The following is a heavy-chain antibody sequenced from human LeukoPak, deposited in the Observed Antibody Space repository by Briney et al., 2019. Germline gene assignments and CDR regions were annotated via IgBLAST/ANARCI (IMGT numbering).Heavy chain of an antibody. CDR1: GFTFDDYG. CDR3: AKDHVSSGYYYQNWFDP. Sequence: GGSLRLSCAASGFTFDDYGMTWVRQAPGKGLEWVSTITGSGFSTYYADSVKGRFTISRDNSKNTPYLQMNSLTAEDTAVYYCAKDHVSSGYYYQNWFDPWGQGTLVTVSS. J-gene: IGHJ5*02. CDR2: ITGSGFST. V-gene: IGHV3-23*01. D-gene: IGHD3-22*01.